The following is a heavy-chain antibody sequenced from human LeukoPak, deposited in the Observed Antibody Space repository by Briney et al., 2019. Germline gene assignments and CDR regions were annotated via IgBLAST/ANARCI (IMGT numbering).Heavy chain of an antibody. CDR3: ARDDYGDYGILYLFDY. Sequence: GGSLRLSCAASGFTFSSYAMHWVRQAPGKGLEWVAVISYDGSNKYYADSVKGRFTIPRDNSKNTLYLQMNSLRAEDTAVYYCARDDYGDYGILYLFDYWGQGTLVTVSS. V-gene: IGHV3-30*04. J-gene: IGHJ4*02. D-gene: IGHD4-17*01. CDR2: ISYDGSNK. CDR1: GFTFSSYA.